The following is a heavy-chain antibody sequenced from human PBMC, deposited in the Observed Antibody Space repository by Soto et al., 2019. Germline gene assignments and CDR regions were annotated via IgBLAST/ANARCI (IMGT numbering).Heavy chain of an antibody. CDR1: GFTVSSNY. J-gene: IGHJ6*02. D-gene: IGHD3-10*01. CDR2: IYSGGST. Sequence: PGGSLRLSCAASGFTVSSNYMSWVRQAPGKGLEWVSVIYSGGSTYYADSVKGRFTISRDNSKNTLYLQMNSLRAEDTAVYYCARELWCGEPSSYYYYGMDVWGQGTTVTVSS. V-gene: IGHV3-53*01. CDR3: ARELWCGEPSSYYYYGMDV.